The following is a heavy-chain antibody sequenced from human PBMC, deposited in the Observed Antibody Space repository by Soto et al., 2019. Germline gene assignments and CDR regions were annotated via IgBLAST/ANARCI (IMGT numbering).Heavy chain of an antibody. D-gene: IGHD6-6*01. CDR3: AGREFASSSFHYYYYAVDV. CDR2: INHSGST. V-gene: IGHV4-34*01. CDR1: GGSFSDYF. Sequence: QVQLQQWGAGLLKPSETLALTCAVYGGSFSDYFWTWIRQPPGKGLEWIGEINHSGSTIFNPSLRSRVAISADTSRNQFSLRVTSVTAADTAVYYCAGREFASSSFHYYYYAVDVWGQGTTVTVSS. J-gene: IGHJ6*02.